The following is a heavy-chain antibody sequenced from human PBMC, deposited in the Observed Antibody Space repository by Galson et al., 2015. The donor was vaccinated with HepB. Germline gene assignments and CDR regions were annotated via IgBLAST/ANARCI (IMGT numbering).Heavy chain of an antibody. CDR3: ATGVSGFAY. V-gene: IGHV3-23*01. J-gene: IGHJ4*02. D-gene: IGHD3-10*01. Sequence: SLRLSCAASGFTFGSGLTFGNYAMSWVRQAPGKGLEWVSAISGSGTSAYYPDSVKGRFTLSRDNSKDTVFLQLTSLRADDAAIYYCATGVSGFAYWGQGTLVTVSS. CDR1: GFTFGSGLTFGNYA. CDR2: ISGSGTSA.